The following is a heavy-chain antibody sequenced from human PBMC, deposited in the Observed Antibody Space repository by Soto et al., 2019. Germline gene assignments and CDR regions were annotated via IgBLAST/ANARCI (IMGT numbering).Heavy chain of an antibody. V-gene: IGHV1-69*13. D-gene: IGHD3-22*01. CDR3: ATTHFYETDGVFDYFDY. Sequence: ASVKVSCKSSGGTLRRSTLCWVRRAQGQGLEWMGGITAFLGTTNYAQKFQGRVTITADESTATAYLELSSLRSEDTAVYYCATTHFYETDGVFDYFDYWGHGTLVTVSS. J-gene: IGHJ4*01. CDR2: ITAFLGTT. CDR1: GGTLRRST.